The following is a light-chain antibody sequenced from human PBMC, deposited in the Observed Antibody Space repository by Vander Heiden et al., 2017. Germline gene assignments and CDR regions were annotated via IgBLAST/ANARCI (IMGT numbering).Light chain of an antibody. Sequence: DIQMTQSPSSLSASVGDRVTISCGASQNIDGFVNWYQQKPGKAPKRLIFAGASGQTGVPSRFSGRASGTHFTLTSSGLQPDDFASYYCQQSYSTPLVFGGGTKVEVK. J-gene: IGKJ4*01. V-gene: IGKV1-39*01. CDR3: QQSYSTPLV. CDR1: QNIDGF. CDR2: AGA.